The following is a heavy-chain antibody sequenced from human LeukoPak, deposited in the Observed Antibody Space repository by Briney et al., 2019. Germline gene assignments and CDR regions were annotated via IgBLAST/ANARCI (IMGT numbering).Heavy chain of an antibody. J-gene: IGHJ4*02. CDR1: GFTFSSYG. CDR2: LPPDELGI. CDR3: VGTIASRGSEY. V-gene: IGHV3-74*01. D-gene: IGHD6-6*01. Sequence: GGSLRLSCAASGFTFSSYGMHWVRQAPGMGLVWVSRLPPDELGIIYADSVKGRFTVSRDNAKNTVYLQMNNLRVDDTAMYYCVGTIASRGSEYWGQGALVTVSS.